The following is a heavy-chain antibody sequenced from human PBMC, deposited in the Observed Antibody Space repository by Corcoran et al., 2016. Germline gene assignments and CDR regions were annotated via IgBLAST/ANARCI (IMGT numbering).Heavy chain of an antibody. CDR3: ARGLPSSGSYDEVGFGDY. D-gene: IGHD1-26*01. Sequence: QVQLVQSGAEVKKPGSSVKVSCKASGGPFSSYAISWVRQAPGQGLEWMGGIIPIFGTANYAQKFQGRVTITADKSTSTAYMELSSLRAEDTAVYYCARGLPSSGSYDEVGFGDYWGQGTLVTVSS. J-gene: IGHJ4*02. CDR1: GGPFSSYA. V-gene: IGHV1-69*06. CDR2: IIPIFGTA.